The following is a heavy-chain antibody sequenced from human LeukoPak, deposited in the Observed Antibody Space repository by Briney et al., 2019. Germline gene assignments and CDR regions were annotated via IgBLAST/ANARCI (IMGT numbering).Heavy chain of an antibody. Sequence: SETLSLTCSVSGASTNIYYWSWIRQPPGKGLEWIGYIYYSGSTNYNPSLKSRVTISVDTSKNQFSLKLSSVTAADTAVYYCARVYYSSSYDYWYFDLWGRGTLVTVSS. CDR3: ARVYYSSSYDYWYFDL. CDR2: IYYSGST. J-gene: IGHJ2*01. CDR1: GASTNIYY. V-gene: IGHV4-59*01. D-gene: IGHD6-13*01.